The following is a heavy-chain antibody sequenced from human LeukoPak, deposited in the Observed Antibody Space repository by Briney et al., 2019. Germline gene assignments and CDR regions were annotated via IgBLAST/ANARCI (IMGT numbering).Heavy chain of an antibody. J-gene: IGHJ4*02. CDR3: AKSLPGSGSYDS. CDR1: GFTFSSYA. Sequence: QTGGSLRLSCAASGFTFSSYAMSWVRQAPGKGLEWVSTITNSGGSTYYADSVKGRFTISRDNSKNTLYLQMNSLRAEDTAIYYCAKSLPGSGSYDSWGQGNLVTVSS. V-gene: IGHV3-23*01. D-gene: IGHD3-10*01. CDR2: ITNSGGST.